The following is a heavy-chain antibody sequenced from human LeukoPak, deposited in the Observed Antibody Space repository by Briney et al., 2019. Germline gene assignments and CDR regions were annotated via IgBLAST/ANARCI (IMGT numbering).Heavy chain of an antibody. CDR3: AKSQDQLLVYYFDY. CDR2: IRYDGSNK. D-gene: IGHD2-2*01. J-gene: IGHJ4*02. Sequence: GGSLRLSCAASGFTFSSYGMHWVRQAPGKGLEWVAFIRYDGSNKYYADSVKGRFTISRDNSKNTLYLQMNSLRAEDTAVYSCAKSQDQLLVYYFDYWGQGTLVTVSS. CDR1: GFTFSSYG. V-gene: IGHV3-30*02.